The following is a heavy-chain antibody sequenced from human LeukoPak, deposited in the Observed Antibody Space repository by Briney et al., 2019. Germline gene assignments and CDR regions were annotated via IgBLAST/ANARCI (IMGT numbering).Heavy chain of an antibody. V-gene: IGHV3-53*01. J-gene: IGHJ2*01. Sequence: GSLRLSCVASGFTVSTYYMNWVRQAPGKGLEWVSIHYSGETTYYADPVKGRFIVSRDISKNMFFLHMTALRAEDTAVYYCARVGDHYHWFLDLWGRGTLVTVSS. CDR3: ARVGDHYHWFLDL. CDR1: GFTVSTYY. D-gene: IGHD3-10*01. CDR2: HYSGETT.